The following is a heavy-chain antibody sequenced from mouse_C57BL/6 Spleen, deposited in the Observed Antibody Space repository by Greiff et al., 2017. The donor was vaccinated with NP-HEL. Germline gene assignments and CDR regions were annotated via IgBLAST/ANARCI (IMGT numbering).Heavy chain of an antibody. J-gene: IGHJ3*01. CDR2: IRNKANGYTT. CDR1: GFTFTDYY. Sequence: EVKLQESGGGLVQPGGSLSLSCAASGFTFTDYYMSWVRQPPGKALEWLGFIRNKANGYTTEYSASVKGRFTISRDNSQSILYLQMNALRAEDSATYYCARYGAGTLAYWGQGTLVTVSA. CDR3: ARYGAGTLAY. V-gene: IGHV7-3*01. D-gene: IGHD4-1*01.